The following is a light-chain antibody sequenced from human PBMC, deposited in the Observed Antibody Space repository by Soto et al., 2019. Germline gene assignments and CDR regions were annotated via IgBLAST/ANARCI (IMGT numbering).Light chain of an antibody. Sequence: DIQMTQSPSTLSASIGDTVTITCRASQSISIYLAWHQQKPGKAPKLLIYRASILENGVPSRFSGSGSATEFTLTISGLQPDDFATYYCQQYNTFSWTFGQGTKVDIK. J-gene: IGKJ1*01. CDR3: QQYNTFSWT. CDR1: QSISIY. CDR2: RAS. V-gene: IGKV1-5*03.